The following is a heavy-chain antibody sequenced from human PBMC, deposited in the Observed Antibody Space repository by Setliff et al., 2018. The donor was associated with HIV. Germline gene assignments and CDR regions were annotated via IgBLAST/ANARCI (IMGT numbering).Heavy chain of an antibody. CDR3: ARDWRSGYDLYFDY. V-gene: IGHV3-7*01. CDR1: GFAFSGHQ. D-gene: IGHD5-12*01. CDR2: IKQDGSEK. Sequence: GGSLRLSCAASGFAFSGHQMSWVRQAPGKGLEWVAKIKQDGSEKYYVDSVKGRFTISRDNAKNSLYLQMNSLRAEDTAMYYCARDWRSGYDLYFDYWGQGTLFTASS. J-gene: IGHJ4*02.